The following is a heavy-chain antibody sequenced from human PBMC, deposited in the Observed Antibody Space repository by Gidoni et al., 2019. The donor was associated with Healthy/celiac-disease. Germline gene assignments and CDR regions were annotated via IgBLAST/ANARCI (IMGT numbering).Heavy chain of an antibody. J-gene: IGHJ5*02. CDR2: INNRGSP. CDR1: GGSLRGYY. V-gene: IGHV4-34*01. Sequence: QVQLQQWAAGLLKPSDTLSLTCAAYGGSLRGYYWSWIRQPPGEGLELIGEINNRGSPHYNSSLKSRVTKSVDTSKSQFSVKMGSVTAADTAVYYCARRGYDFWSGYYNTRWFDPWGQGTLVTVSS. CDR3: ARRGYDFWSGYYNTRWFDP. D-gene: IGHD3-3*01.